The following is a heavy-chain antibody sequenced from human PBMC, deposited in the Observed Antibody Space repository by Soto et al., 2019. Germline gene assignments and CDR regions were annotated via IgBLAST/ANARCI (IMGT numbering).Heavy chain of an antibody. CDR1: GFTFSSYG. CDR2: ISYDGSNK. Sequence: QVQLVESGGGVVQPGRSLRLSCAASGFTFSSYGMHWVRQAPGKGLEWVAVISYDGSNKYYADSVKGRFTISRDNSKNTLYLQMNSLRAEDTAVYYCAKSLPSGEGGFDYWGQGSLVTVSS. D-gene: IGHD3-10*01. CDR3: AKSLPSGEGGFDY. V-gene: IGHV3-30*18. J-gene: IGHJ4*02.